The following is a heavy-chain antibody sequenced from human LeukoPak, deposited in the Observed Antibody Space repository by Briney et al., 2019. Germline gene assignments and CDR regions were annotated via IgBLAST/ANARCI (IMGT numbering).Heavy chain of an antibody. CDR1: GYTFTGYD. CDR2: MNPNSGNT. CDR3: ARGRWTYAFDI. D-gene: IGHD4-23*01. J-gene: IGHJ3*02. V-gene: IGHV1-8*01. Sequence: VASVKGSCKASGYTFTGYDINWVRQATGQGLEWMGWMNPNSGNTGYAQKFQGRVTMTRNTSISTAYMELSSLRSEDTAVYYCARGRWTYAFDIWGQGTMVTVSS.